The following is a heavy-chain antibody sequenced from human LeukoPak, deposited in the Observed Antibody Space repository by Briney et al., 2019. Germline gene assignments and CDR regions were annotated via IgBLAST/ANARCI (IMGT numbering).Heavy chain of an antibody. CDR3: AKDYNNGFDY. D-gene: IGHD1-14*01. V-gene: IGHV3-30*02. J-gene: IGHJ4*02. CDR2: IRYDGSTK. Sequence: GGSLRLSCAASGFTFSGDGMHWGRQAPGQELEWVTFIRYDGSTKSYADSVKGRFTIARDNSKNTLYLQMNSLRAEDTAVYFCAKDYNNGFDYWGQGALVTVSS. CDR1: GFTFSGDG.